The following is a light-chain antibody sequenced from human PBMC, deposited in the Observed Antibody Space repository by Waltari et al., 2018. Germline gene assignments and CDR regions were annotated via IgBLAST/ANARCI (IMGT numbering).Light chain of an antibody. Sequence: QSALTQPASVSGSPGQSISISCTGSSSAVGTYNLLRGYQQHPGKAPKVIIYEGNKRPSGVSNRFSGSKSGNTASLTISGLQAEDEADYYCCSYAGSSSPRVFGGGTKVTVL. V-gene: IGLV2-23*01. CDR3: CSYAGSSSPRV. CDR1: SSAVGTYNL. CDR2: EGN. J-gene: IGLJ3*02.